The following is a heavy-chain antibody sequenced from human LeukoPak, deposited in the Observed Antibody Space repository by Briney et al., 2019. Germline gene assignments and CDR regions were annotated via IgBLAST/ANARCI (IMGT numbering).Heavy chain of an antibody. CDR1: DGSITTYC. J-gene: IGHJ3*02. CDR2: IYSSGTS. D-gene: IGHD6-19*01. Sequence: SETLSLTCTVSDGSITTYCWNWIRQPAGKGLEFIGRIYSSGTSNYYPSLKGRFTMSRDTSKNQFSLEMSSVTAADTAVYYCARGYSVAGQDAFDIWGQGTLVTVSS. CDR3: ARGYSVAGQDAFDI. V-gene: IGHV4-4*07.